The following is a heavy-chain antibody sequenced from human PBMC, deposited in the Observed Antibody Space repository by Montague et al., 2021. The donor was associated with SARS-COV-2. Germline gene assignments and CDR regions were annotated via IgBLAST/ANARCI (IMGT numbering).Heavy chain of an antibody. CDR1: GFTFSRYS. CDR3: ARVASEHTAMAPDY. D-gene: IGHD5-18*01. J-gene: IGHJ4*02. CDR2: ISMSETRT. Sequence: SLRLSCAAAGFTFSRYSMNWVRQAPGKGLEWISYISMSETRTQYADSVKGRFTISRDKARNSLYLQMRSLTGGDTAVYYCARVASEHTAMAPDYWGQGTLVTVSS. V-gene: IGHV3-48*01.